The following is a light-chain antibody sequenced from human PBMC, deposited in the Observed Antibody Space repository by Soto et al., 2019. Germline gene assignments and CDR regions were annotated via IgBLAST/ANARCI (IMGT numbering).Light chain of an antibody. J-gene: IGKJ3*01. V-gene: IGKV3-20*01. CDR1: QSVSSSY. Sequence: EIVLTQSPGTLSLSPGERATLSCRASQSVSSSYLAWYQQKPGQAPRLHIYGASSRATGIPERFSGSGSGTDFTLTITRLEPEDFAVYYCQQYGSSPGTFGPGTKMDIK. CDR3: QQYGSSPGT. CDR2: GAS.